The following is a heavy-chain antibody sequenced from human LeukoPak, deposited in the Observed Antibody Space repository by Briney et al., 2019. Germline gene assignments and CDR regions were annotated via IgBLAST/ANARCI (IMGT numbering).Heavy chain of an antibody. V-gene: IGHV4-38-2*02. Sequence: PSETLSLTCTVSGYSISSGYYWGWIRQPPGKGLEWIGSIYHSGSTYYNPSLKSRVTISVDTSKNQFSLKLSSVTAADTAVYYCALKLTYYYDSSGYPYWGQGTLVTVSS. CDR2: IYHSGST. CDR3: ALKLTYYYDSSGYPY. D-gene: IGHD3-22*01. CDR1: GYSISSGYY. J-gene: IGHJ4*02.